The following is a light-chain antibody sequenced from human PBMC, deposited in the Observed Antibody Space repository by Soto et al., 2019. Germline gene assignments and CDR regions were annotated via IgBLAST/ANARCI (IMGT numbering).Light chain of an antibody. V-gene: IGKV3-11*01. J-gene: IGKJ4*01. Sequence: EIVLTQSPATLSLSPGDRATLSCRASQSVSSCLAWYQQKPGQAPRLLIYDASNRATGIPARFSGSGSGTDFTLTISSLEPEDFAVYYCQQSSNWPRTFGGGTKVEIK. CDR1: QSVSSC. CDR3: QQSSNWPRT. CDR2: DAS.